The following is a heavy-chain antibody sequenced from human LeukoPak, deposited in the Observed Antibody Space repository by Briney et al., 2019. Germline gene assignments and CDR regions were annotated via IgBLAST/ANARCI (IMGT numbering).Heavy chain of an antibody. D-gene: IGHD5-24*01. CDR1: GFTFSSSS. CDR2: ISGESKYI. Sequence: TGGSLRLSCAAAGFTFSSSSMNWVRQTPGKGLEWVSSISGESKYIYYADSVTGRFTISRDNAKNSLYLQMNSLRAEDTAVYYCARGAVFQGNYDYWDQGTQVTVSS. CDR3: ARGAVFQGNYDY. J-gene: IGHJ4*02. V-gene: IGHV3-21*01.